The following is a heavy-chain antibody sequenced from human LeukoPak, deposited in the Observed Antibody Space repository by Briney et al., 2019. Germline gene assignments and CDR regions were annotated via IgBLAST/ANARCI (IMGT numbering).Heavy chain of an antibody. J-gene: IGHJ4*02. CDR2: IYYSGST. CDR1: GGSISSYF. V-gene: IGHV4-39*07. CDR3: ASLSLKVGARHFDY. D-gene: IGHD1-26*01. Sequence: SETLSLTCTVSGGSISSYFWGWIRQPPGKGLEWIGSIYYSGSTYYNPSLKSRVTISVDTSKNQFSLKLSSVTAADTAVYYCASLSLKVGARHFDYWGQGTLVTVSS.